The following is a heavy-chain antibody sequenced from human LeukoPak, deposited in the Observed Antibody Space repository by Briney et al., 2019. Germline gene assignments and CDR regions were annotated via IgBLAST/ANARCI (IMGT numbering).Heavy chain of an antibody. Sequence: SETLSLTCAVYGGSFSGYYWSWIRQPPGKGLEWIGEINHSGSTNYNPSLKGRVTISVDTSKNQFSLKLSSVTAADTAVYYCASPLRGVPLNWFDPWAREPWSPSPQ. V-gene: IGHV4-34*01. D-gene: IGHD3-10*01. J-gene: IGHJ5*02. CDR1: GGSFSGYY. CDR3: ASPLRGVPLNWFDP. CDR2: INHSGST.